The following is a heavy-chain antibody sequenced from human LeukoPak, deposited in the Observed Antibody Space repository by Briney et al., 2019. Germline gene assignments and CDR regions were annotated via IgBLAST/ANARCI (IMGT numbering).Heavy chain of an antibody. V-gene: IGHV3-48*02. J-gene: IGHJ4*02. CDR2: ISTTTSTI. D-gene: IGHD3-9*01. CDR3: ARNHFEDY. Sequence: GGSLRLSCAASGFTFSSYVMNWVRQAPGKGLEWVSYISTTTSTIYYADSVKGRFTISRDNAKNSLYLQMNSLRDEDTAVYYCARNHFEDYWGQGTLVTVSS. CDR1: GFTFSSYV.